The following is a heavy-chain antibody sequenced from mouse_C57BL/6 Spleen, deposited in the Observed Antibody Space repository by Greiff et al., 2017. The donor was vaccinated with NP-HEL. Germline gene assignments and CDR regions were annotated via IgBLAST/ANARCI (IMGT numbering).Heavy chain of an antibody. CDR1: GFTFSDYG. J-gene: IGHJ3*01. CDR2: ISSGSSTI. CDR3: ARTAYYGNYTASWFAY. V-gene: IGHV5-17*01. Sequence: EVQLVESGGGLVKPGGSLKLSCAASGFTFSDYGMHWVRQAPEKGLEWVAYISSGSSTIYYADTVKGRFTISRDNAKNTLFLQMTSLRSEDTAMYYCARTAYYGNYTASWFAYWGQGTLVTVSA. D-gene: IGHD2-10*01.